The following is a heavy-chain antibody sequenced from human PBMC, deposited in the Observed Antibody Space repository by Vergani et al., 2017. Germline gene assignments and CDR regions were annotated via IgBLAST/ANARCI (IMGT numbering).Heavy chain of an antibody. D-gene: IGHD6-19*01. CDR3: AREGGAVAGYWFDP. CDR2: ISAYNGNT. V-gene: IGHV1-18*01. J-gene: IGHJ5*02. CDR1: GYTLTELS. Sequence: QVQLVQSGAEVKKPGASVKVSCKVSGYTLTELSMHWVRQAPGQGLEWMGWISAYNGNTNYAQKLQGRVTMTTDTSTSTAYMELRSLRSDDTAVYYCAREGGAVAGYWFDPWGQGTLVTVSS.